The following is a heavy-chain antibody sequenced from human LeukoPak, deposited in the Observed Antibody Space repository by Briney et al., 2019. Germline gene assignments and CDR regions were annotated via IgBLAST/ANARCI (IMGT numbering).Heavy chain of an antibody. CDR3: ARQDCSSTSCYVGLDY. CDR1: GYSFTSHW. J-gene: IGHJ4*02. D-gene: IGHD2-2*01. V-gene: IGHV5-51*01. Sequence: GESLKISCKGSGYSFTSHWIGWVRKMPGKGLEWMGIIYPGDSDTRYSPSFQGQVTISADKSVSTAYLQWSSLKASDTAMYYCARQDCSSTSCYVGLDYWGQGTLVTVSS. CDR2: IYPGDSDT.